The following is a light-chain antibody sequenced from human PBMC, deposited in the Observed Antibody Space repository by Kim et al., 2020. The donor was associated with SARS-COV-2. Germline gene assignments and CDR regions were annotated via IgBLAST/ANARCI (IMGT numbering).Light chain of an antibody. CDR2: DVS. Sequence: PGQSITISCTGTSSDVGGYNSGSWYQQHPGKAPKLMMYDVSKRPSGVSNRFSGSKSGNTASLTISGLQAEDEVDYYCSSYTSSSGVFGGGTQLTVL. CDR1: SSDVGGYNS. CDR3: SSYTSSSGV. V-gene: IGLV2-14*04. J-gene: IGLJ2*01.